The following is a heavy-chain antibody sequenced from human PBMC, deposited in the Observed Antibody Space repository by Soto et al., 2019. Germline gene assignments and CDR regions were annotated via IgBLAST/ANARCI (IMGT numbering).Heavy chain of an antibody. CDR1: GGSISSYY. J-gene: IGHJ5*02. CDR2: IYYSGST. V-gene: IGHV4-59*08. Sequence: SETLSLTCTVSGGSISSYYWSWIRQPPGKGLEWIGYIYYSGSTNYNPSLKSRVTISVDTSKNQFSLKLSSVTAADTAVYYCARNAGLYYDILTGYLPHSFDPWGQGTLVTVSS. D-gene: IGHD3-9*01. CDR3: ARNAGLYYDILTGYLPHSFDP.